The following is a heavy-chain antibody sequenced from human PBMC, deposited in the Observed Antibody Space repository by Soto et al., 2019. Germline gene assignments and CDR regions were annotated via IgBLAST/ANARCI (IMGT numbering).Heavy chain of an antibody. CDR2: ISAYSTIK. Sequence: GGSLRLSCAASGFTFSKYSMTWVRQAPGRGLEWISYISAYSTIKYYADSVEGRFTVSRDNANNSLYLQLDSLRDEDTAVYYCASLFGELFLRGQGALVTVSS. J-gene: IGHJ4*02. D-gene: IGHD3-10*01. V-gene: IGHV3-48*02. CDR1: GFTFSKYS. CDR3: ASLFGELFL.